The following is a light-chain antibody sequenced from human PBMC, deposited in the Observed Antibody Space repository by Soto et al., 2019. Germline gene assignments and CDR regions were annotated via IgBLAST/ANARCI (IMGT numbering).Light chain of an antibody. J-gene: IGKJ2*01. V-gene: IGKV3-15*01. CDR3: QQYNNWPNT. CDR1: QSVSST. Sequence: EIVMTQSPATLSVSPGERATLSCRASQSVSSTLAWYQQKPGQAPRLLIYGASTRATGIPARFSGSGSGTEFTLTISSLQSEDFAVYSCQQYNNWPNTFGQGTKLEIK. CDR2: GAS.